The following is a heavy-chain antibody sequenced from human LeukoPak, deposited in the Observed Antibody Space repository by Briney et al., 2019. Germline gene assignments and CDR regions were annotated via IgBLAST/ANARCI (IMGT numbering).Heavy chain of an antibody. J-gene: IGHJ4*02. CDR3: ARHLSYRNLDY. V-gene: IGHV4-39*01. CDR1: GGSISSSSYY. Sequence: SETLSLTCTVSGGSISSSSYYWGWIRQPPGKGLEWIGSIYYSGSTYYNPSLKSRVTISVDSSKNQFSLKLSSVTAADTAVYYCARHLSYRNLDYWGQGTLVTVSS. D-gene: IGHD1-14*01. CDR2: IYYSGST.